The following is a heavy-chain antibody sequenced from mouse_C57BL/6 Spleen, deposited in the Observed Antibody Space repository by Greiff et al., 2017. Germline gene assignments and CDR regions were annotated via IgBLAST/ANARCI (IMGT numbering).Heavy chain of an antibody. J-gene: IGHJ3*01. Sequence: VKLQQPGAELVMPGASVKLSCKASGYTFTSYWMHWVKPRPGQGLEWIGEIDTSDSYTKYNQQFKGKSTLTVDKSSSTAYRQLSSLTSEDTAVYDCSREDSSGYGRFAYWGQGTLVTVSA. CDR3: SREDSSGYGRFAY. V-gene: IGHV1-69*01. D-gene: IGHD3-2*02. CDR1: GYTFTSYW. CDR2: IDTSDSYT.